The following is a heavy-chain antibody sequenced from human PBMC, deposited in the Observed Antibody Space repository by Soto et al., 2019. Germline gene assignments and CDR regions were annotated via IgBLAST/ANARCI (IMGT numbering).Heavy chain of an antibody. V-gene: IGHV3-30*18. CDR3: AKEAGYAVKAAAGTVFAY. CDR2: ISYDGSNK. Sequence: QVQLVESGGGVVQPGRSLRLSCAASGFTFSSYGMHWVRQAPGKGLEWVAVISYDGSNKYYADSVQGRFPISRDNFKYRLYVQMNRLRGEETGMYSCAKEAGYAVKAAAGTVFAYSGKGTLVT. J-gene: IGHJ4*02. D-gene: IGHD6-13*01. CDR1: GFTFSSYG.